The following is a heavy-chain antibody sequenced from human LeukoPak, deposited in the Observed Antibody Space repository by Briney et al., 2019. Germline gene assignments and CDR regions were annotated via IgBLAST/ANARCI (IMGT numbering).Heavy chain of an antibody. D-gene: IGHD5-18*01. J-gene: IGHJ4*02. V-gene: IGHV4-34*01. CDR1: GESFSGYY. CDR3: ARDRTGRNTAQDDY. Sequence: SETLSLTCAVYGESFSGYYWSWIRQPPGKGLEWIGEINHSGSTNYNPSLKSRVTISVDTSTNQFSLKLTSVTAADTAVYYCARDRTGRNTAQDDYWGQGTLVTVSS. CDR2: INHSGST.